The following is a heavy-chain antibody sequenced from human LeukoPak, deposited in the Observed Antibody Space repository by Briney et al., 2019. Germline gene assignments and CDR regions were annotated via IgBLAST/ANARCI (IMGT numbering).Heavy chain of an antibody. V-gene: IGHV4-34*01. CDR2: INHSGST. CDR1: GGSFSGYY. CDR3: ASFYYDSSGYLYFDY. J-gene: IGHJ4*02. Sequence: PSETLSLTCAVYGGSFSGYYWSWIRQPPGKGLEWIGEINHSGSTNYNPSLKSRVTISVDTSKNQFSPKLSSVTAADTAVYYCASFYYDSSGYLYFDYWGQGTLVTVSS. D-gene: IGHD3-22*01.